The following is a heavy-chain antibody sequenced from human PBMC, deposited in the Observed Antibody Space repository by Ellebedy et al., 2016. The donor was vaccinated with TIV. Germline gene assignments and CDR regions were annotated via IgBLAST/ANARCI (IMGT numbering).Heavy chain of an antibody. CDR1: GGSISSYY. V-gene: IGHV4-59*01. J-gene: IGHJ4*02. D-gene: IGHD6-25*01. Sequence: MPSETLSLTCTVPGGSISSYYWGWIRQPPGKGLEWIGYMYFSGGTNSNPSLKSRVTISVDTSNNLFSLTLDSVTAADTAVYYCARFVAAHGYDYWGQGTLVTVSS. CDR3: ARFVAAHGYDY. CDR2: MYFSGGT.